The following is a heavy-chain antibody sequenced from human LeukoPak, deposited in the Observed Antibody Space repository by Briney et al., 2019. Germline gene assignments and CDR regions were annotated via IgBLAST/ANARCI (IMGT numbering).Heavy chain of an antibody. CDR1: GFTFSNYW. D-gene: IGHD3-3*01. V-gene: IGHV3-74*01. Sequence: QPGGSLRLSCAASGFTFSNYWMYWVRQGPGKGLVWVSRSNGDGSVTTYADSVKGRFTISRDNAKNTLFLQMNSLRAEDTAVYYCTRDFDFSSAIWGQGTLVTVSS. CDR3: TRDFDFSSAI. CDR2: SNGDGSVT. J-gene: IGHJ4*02.